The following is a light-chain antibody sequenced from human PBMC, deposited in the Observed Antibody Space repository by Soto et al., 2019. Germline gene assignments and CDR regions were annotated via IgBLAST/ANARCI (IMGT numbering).Light chain of an antibody. CDR1: SADVGRYNY. CDR2: DLS. V-gene: IGLV2-11*01. J-gene: IGLJ1*01. CDR3: SSYAGCYTYV. Sequence: QSALTQPPSVSGSPGQSVTISCTGTSADVGRYNYISWYQQHPGKAPKLMIYDLSQRPSGVPDRFSGSKSGNTASLTISGLQAEDEAEYHCSSYAGCYTYVFGTGTKVTVL.